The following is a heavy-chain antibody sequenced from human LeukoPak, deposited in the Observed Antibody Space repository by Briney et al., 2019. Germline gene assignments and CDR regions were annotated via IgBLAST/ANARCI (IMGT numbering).Heavy chain of an antibody. D-gene: IGHD3-22*01. CDR1: GLTYSSYV. CDR2: ISGCCGST. Sequence: TGGSLRLSYAASGLTYSSYVMSWVRQPPGKGLEWVSSISGCCGSTYYADSVKGRCTLFSNNSKKTLYLQVNSRSAEDTAVYYCAKDGYESSGYYHFDYWGQGTMVTVSS. CDR3: AKDGYESSGYYHFDY. J-gene: IGHJ4*02. V-gene: IGHV3-23*01.